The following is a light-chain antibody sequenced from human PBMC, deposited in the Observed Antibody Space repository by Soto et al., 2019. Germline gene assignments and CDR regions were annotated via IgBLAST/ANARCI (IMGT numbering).Light chain of an antibody. CDR3: QHYDNSPWT. CDR1: QSVNSW. CDR2: KAY. V-gene: IGKV1-5*03. J-gene: IGKJ1*01. Sequence: DIQMTQSPSTLSASVGDRVTITCRASQSVNSWVAWYQQKPGRAPKVLIHKAYSLESGVPSRFSGSKSGTEFTLTISSLQPDDFATYYCQHYDNSPWTFGQGTKVDIK.